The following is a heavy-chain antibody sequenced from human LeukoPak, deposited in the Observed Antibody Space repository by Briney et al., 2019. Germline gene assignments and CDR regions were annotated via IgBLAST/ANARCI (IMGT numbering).Heavy chain of an antibody. Sequence: PSETLSLTCTVSGGSISSYYWSWIRQPPGKGLEWIGYIYYSGSTNYNPSLKSRLTISVDTSKNQFSLKLRSVTAADTAVYYCARGLRGVVYWGQGTLVAVSS. CDR1: GGSISSYY. CDR3: ARGLRGVVY. J-gene: IGHJ4*02. CDR2: IYYSGST. V-gene: IGHV4-59*01. D-gene: IGHD3-16*01.